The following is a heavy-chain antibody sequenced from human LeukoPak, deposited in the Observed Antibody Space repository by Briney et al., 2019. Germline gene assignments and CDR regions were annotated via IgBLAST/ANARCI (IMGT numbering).Heavy chain of an antibody. J-gene: IGHJ5*02. CDR2: ISGSGGST. Sequence: GGSLRLSCAASGFTFSSYAMSWVRQAPGKGLEWVSAISGSGGSTYYADSVKGRFTISRDNSKNTLYLQMNSLRAEDTAVYYCVKHQLGTAARSQLFDPWGQGTLVTVSS. D-gene: IGHD6-6*01. CDR3: VKHQLGTAARSQLFDP. V-gene: IGHV3-23*01. CDR1: GFTFSSYA.